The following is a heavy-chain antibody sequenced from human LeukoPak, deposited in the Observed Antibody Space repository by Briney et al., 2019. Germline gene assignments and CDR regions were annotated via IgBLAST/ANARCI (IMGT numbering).Heavy chain of an antibody. V-gene: IGHV1-24*01. D-gene: IGHD3-22*01. CDR1: GYTLTELS. Sequence: ASVKVSCKVSGYTLTELSMHWVRQAPGKGLEWMGGFDPEDGETIYAQKFQGRVTMTEDTSTDTAYMELSSLRSEDTAVYYCAKYSDYYDSRGPNFQHWGQGTLVTVSS. J-gene: IGHJ1*01. CDR3: AKYSDYYDSRGPNFQH. CDR2: FDPEDGET.